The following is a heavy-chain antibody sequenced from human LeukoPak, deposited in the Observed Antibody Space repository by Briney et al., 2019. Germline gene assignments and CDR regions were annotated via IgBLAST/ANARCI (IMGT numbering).Heavy chain of an antibody. CDR2: INPSGGST. J-gene: IGHJ5*02. CDR1: GYTFTSYY. Sequence: GASVKVSCKASGYTFTSYYMHWVRQAPGQGLEWMGIINPSGGSTSYAQKFQGRVTMTRDTSISTAYMELSRLRSDDTAVYYCAREGYYDILTGYSPPRFDPWGQGTLVTVSS. V-gene: IGHV1-46*01. CDR3: AREGYYDILTGYSPPRFDP. D-gene: IGHD3-9*01.